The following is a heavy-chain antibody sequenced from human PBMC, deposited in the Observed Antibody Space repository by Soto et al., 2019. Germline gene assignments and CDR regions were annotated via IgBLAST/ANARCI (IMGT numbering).Heavy chain of an antibody. V-gene: IGHV3-21*01. J-gene: IGHJ6*02. CDR2: ISSSSSLK. CDR3: ARDFKDSSGEWGYYYFYGLDV. D-gene: IGHD6-19*01. Sequence: EVQLVESGGGLVKPGGSLRLSCAASGFTFNDYAINWVRQAPGKGLEWVSSISSSSSLKYYADSVKGRFTISRDNAQSTLYLQMNSQRAEDTAVYDCARDFKDSSGEWGYYYFYGLDVWGRGTTVTVSS. CDR1: GFTFNDYA.